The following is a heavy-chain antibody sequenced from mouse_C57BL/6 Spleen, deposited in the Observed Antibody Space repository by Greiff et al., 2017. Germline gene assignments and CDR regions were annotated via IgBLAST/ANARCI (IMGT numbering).Heavy chain of an antibody. CDR2: IDPSDSYT. J-gene: IGHJ4*01. D-gene: IGHD1-1*01. CDR3: ARGRITTVPYAMDY. CDR1: GYTFTSYW. Sequence: LQQSGAELVKPGASVKLSCKASGYTFTSYWMQWVKQRPGQGLEWIGEIDPSDSYTNYNQKFKGKATLTVDTSSSTAYMQLSSLTSEDSAVYYCARGRITTVPYAMDYWGQGTSVTVSS. V-gene: IGHV1-50*01.